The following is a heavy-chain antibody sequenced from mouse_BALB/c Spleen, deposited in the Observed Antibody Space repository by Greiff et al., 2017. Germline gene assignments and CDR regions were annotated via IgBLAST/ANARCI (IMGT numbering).Heavy chain of an antibody. J-gene: IGHJ4*01. CDR2: ISNGGGST. CDR1: GFTFSSYT. CDR3: ARRYSPGCMDY. V-gene: IGHV5-12-2*01. Sequence: EVQLQQSGGGLVQPGGSLKLSCAASGFTFSSYTMSWVRQTPEKRLEWVAYISNGGGSTYYPDTVKGRFTISRDNAKNTLYLQMSSLKSEDTAMYYCARRYSPGCMDYWGQGTSVTVSS.